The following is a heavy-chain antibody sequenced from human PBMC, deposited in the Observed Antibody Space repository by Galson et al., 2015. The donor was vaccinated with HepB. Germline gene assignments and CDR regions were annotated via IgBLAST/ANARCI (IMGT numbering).Heavy chain of an antibody. CDR2: TYYRSKWYN. D-gene: IGHD1-26*01. CDR3: ARGGYKVGATGMDV. J-gene: IGHJ6*02. V-gene: IGHV6-1*01. Sequence: CAISGDSVSSNSAAWNWIRQSPSRGLEWLGRTYYRSKWYNDYAVSVKSRITINPDTSKNQFSLQLNSVTPEDTAVYFCARGGYKVGATGMDVWGQGTTVTVSS. CDR1: GDSVSSNSAA.